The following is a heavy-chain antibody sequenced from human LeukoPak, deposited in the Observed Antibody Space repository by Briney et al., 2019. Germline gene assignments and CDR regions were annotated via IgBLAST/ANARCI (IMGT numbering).Heavy chain of an antibody. D-gene: IGHD1-26*01. Sequence: GGSLRLSWAAAGFTFSDHYMDWVRQAPGKGLEWVGRIRNKANIYTTEYAGSVKGRFTISRDDSKNSLYLQMNSLKTEDTAVYYCARAPNSGTLWEDYWGQGTLVTVSS. J-gene: IGHJ4*02. CDR1: GFTFSDHY. CDR3: ARAPNSGTLWEDY. V-gene: IGHV3-72*01. CDR2: IRNKANIYTT.